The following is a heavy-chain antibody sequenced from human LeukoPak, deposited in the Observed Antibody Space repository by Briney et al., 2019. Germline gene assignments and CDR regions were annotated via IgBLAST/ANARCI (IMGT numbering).Heavy chain of an antibody. CDR1: GGSISSGDYY. D-gene: IGHD4-17*01. J-gene: IGHJ5*02. CDR2: IHTSGST. V-gene: IGHV4-61*02. CDR3: ARDADYGDYSGVWFDP. Sequence: SETLSLTCTVSGGSISSGDYYWTWIRQPAGKGLEWIGRIHTSGSTNYKPSLQSRVTIAIDTSKNQFSLKLSSVTAADTAVYYCARDADYGDYSGVWFDPWGQGSLVTVSS.